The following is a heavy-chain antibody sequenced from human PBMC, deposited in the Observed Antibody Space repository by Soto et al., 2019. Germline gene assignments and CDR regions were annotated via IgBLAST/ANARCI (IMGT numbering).Heavy chain of an antibody. CDR3: AKDWAMYSSSSSYFDY. J-gene: IGHJ4*02. D-gene: IGHD6-6*01. Sequence: GGSLRLSCAASGITFSSYAMSWVRQAPGKGLEWVSAISGSGGSTYYADSVKGRFTISRDNSKNTLYLQMNSLRAEDTAVYYCAKDWAMYSSSSSYFDYWGQGTLVTVSS. CDR2: ISGSGGST. CDR1: GITFSSYA. V-gene: IGHV3-23*01.